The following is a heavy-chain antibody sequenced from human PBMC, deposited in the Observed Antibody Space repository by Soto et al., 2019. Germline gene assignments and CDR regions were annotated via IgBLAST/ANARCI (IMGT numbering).Heavy chain of an antibody. V-gene: IGHV3-23*01. CDR3: ASPTPKTYGDYPPPFEY. CDR2: ISGSGGST. J-gene: IGHJ4*02. Sequence: PGGALRLSCAASGFTFSSYAMSWVRQAPGKGLEWVSAISGSGGSTYYADSVKGRFTISRDNSKNTLYLQMNSLRAEDTAVYYCASPTPKTYGDYPPPFEYWGQGTLVTVS. D-gene: IGHD4-17*01. CDR1: GFTFSSYA.